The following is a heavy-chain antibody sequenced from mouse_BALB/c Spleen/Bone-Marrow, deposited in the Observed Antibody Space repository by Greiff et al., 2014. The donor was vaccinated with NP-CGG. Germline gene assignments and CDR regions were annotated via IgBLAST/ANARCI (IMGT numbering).Heavy chain of an antibody. V-gene: IGHV5-6-3*01. D-gene: IGHD2-12*01. Sequence: EVQVVESGGGLVQPGGSLKLSCAASGFTFGNYAMSWVRQTPDKRLELVATINSNGGSTYYPDSVKGRFTISRDNARNTLYLQMSSLKSEDTAMCYCARVAYYNVYFDYWGQGTTLTVSS. CDR2: INSNGGST. J-gene: IGHJ2*01. CDR1: GFTFGNYA. CDR3: ARVAYYNVYFDY.